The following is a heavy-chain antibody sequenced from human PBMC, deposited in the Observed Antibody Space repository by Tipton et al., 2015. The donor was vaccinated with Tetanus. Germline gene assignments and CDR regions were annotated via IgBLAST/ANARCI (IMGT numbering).Heavy chain of an antibody. CDR2: IYYTGNP. CDR1: GGSMRSYY. Sequence: TLSLTCTVSGGSMRSYYWSWIRQAPGKGLEWIGQIYYTGNPRYNPSLKSRVSISVDTSKGQFSLNLTSVTAADTAVYYCARGARGYTYGWGQGTLVTVSS. CDR3: ARGARGYTYG. D-gene: IGHD5-18*01. V-gene: IGHV4-59*01. J-gene: IGHJ4*02.